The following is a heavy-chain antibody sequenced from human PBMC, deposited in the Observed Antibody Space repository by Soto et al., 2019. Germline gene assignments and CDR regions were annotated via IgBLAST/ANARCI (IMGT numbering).Heavy chain of an antibody. D-gene: IGHD6-19*01. Sequence: GGSLRLSCAASGFTFSSYSMNWVRQAPGKGLEWVSSISSSSSYIYYADSVKGRFTISRDNAKNSLYLQMNSLRAEDTAVYYCAIDSAAVGYGMDVWGQGTTVTVSS. CDR2: ISSSSSYI. CDR3: AIDSAAVGYGMDV. CDR1: GFTFSSYS. V-gene: IGHV3-21*01. J-gene: IGHJ6*02.